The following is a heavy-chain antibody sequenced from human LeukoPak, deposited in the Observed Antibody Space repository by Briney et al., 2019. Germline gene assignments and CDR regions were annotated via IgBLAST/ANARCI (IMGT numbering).Heavy chain of an antibody. Sequence: GGSLRLSCAASGFTFSSYSMNWVRQAPGKGLEWVSSISSSSSYIYYADSVKGRFTISRDNAKNSLYLQMNSLRAEDTAVYYCAVLRGANGEFYYYYYVDVWGKGTTVTVSS. CDR1: GFTFSSYS. D-gene: IGHD1-26*01. J-gene: IGHJ6*03. CDR2: ISSSSSYI. V-gene: IGHV3-21*01. CDR3: AVLRGANGEFYYYYYVDV.